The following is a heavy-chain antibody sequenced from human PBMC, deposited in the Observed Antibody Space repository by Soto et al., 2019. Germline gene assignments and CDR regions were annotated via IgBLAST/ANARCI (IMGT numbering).Heavy chain of an antibody. J-gene: IGHJ6*02. CDR2: ISAYNGDT. Sequence: QVQLVQSGAEVTKPGASVKVSCKASGYTLTSYGISWVRQAPGQGLEWMGWISAYNGDTNYAQSLQGRVTMTTDTSTPTAYMELRSLRSDDTAVYYCATTIGYSYYYYGIDVWGQGTKVTVSS. CDR3: ATTIGYSYYYYGIDV. CDR1: GYTLTSYG. D-gene: IGHD5-12*01. V-gene: IGHV1-18*01.